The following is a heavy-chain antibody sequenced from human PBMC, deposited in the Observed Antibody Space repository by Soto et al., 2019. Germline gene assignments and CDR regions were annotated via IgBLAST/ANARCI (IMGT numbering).Heavy chain of an antibody. CDR2: IYYSGST. Sequence: SETLSLTCTVSGGSISSYYWSWIRQPPGKGLEWIGYIYYSGSTNYNPSLKSRVTMSVYTPNNLFSLKLSSVTAADTAVYYCARRGYGPGFPYYYGMDVWGQGTTV. V-gene: IGHV4-59*01. D-gene: IGHD3-10*01. J-gene: IGHJ6*02. CDR1: GGSISSYY. CDR3: ARRGYGPGFPYYYGMDV.